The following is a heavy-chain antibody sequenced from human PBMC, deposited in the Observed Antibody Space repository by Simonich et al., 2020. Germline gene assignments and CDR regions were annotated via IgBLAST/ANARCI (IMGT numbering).Heavy chain of an antibody. CDR1: GFTFSSYA. CDR2: SSGSGGST. V-gene: IGHV3-23*01. J-gene: IGHJ4*02. Sequence: EVQLLESGGGLVQPGGSLRLSCAASGFTFSSYALSWVRQAPGKGLGRYTASSGSGGSTYYADSVKGRFTISRDNAKNTLYLQMNSLRAEDTAVYYCATYYFDYWGQGTLVTVSS. CDR3: ATYYFDY.